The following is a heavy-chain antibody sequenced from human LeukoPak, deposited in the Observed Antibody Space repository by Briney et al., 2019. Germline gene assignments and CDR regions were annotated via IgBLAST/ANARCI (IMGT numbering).Heavy chain of an antibody. J-gene: IGHJ4*02. D-gene: IGHD6-13*01. Sequence: PGGSLRLSCAVSGFTFSVYSMSWVRQAPGKGLEWVSYISGSSTAIYYADSVKGRFTISRDNAKNSLYLQMNSLRAEDTAVYYCAREFRRLYSSSSSDYWGQGTLVTVSS. CDR2: ISGSSTAI. CDR3: AREFRRLYSSSSSDY. CDR1: GFTFSVYS. V-gene: IGHV3-21*05.